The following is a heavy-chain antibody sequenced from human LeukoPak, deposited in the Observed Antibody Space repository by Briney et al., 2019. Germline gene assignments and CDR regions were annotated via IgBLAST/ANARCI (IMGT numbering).Heavy chain of an antibody. D-gene: IGHD3-10*01. CDR1: GFTVSSNY. Sequence: PGGSLRLSCAASGFTVSSNYMIWVRQAPGKGLEWVANIKEDGSEKYYVDSVKGRFTISRDNAKNSLYLQVNSLRAEDTAVYYCARVGLGVGSGRKASGFDPWGQGTLVTVSS. V-gene: IGHV3-7*01. J-gene: IGHJ5*02. CDR2: IKEDGSEK. CDR3: ARVGLGVGSGRKASGFDP.